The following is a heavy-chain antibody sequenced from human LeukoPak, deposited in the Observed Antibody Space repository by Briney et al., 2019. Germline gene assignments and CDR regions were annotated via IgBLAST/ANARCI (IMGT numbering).Heavy chain of an antibody. D-gene: IGHD3-10*01. V-gene: IGHV3-74*01. Sequence: GGSLRLSCAASGFTFSTYWMHWVRQAPGKGLVWVSRISSDGSITGYADSVKGRFTISRDNSKNTLYLQMNSLRAEDTAVYYCARGGAYYYGSGSYPPPDEYYFDYWGQGTLVTVSS. CDR2: ISSDGSIT. CDR3: ARGGAYYYGSGSYPPPDEYYFDY. J-gene: IGHJ4*02. CDR1: GFTFSTYW.